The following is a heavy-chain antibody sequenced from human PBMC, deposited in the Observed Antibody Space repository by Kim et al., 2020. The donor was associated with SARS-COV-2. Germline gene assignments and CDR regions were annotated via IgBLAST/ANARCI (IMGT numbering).Heavy chain of an antibody. D-gene: IGHD5-12*01. V-gene: IGHV3-23*01. CDR3: AKDPTYVDIVATAYFDY. J-gene: IGHJ4*02. Sequence: GGSLRLSCAASGFTFSSYAMSWVRQAPGKGLEWVSAISGSGGSTYYADSVKGRFTISRDNSKNTLYLQMNSLRAEDTAVYYCAKDPTYVDIVATAYFDYWGQGTLVTVSS. CDR2: ISGSGGST. CDR1: GFTFSSYA.